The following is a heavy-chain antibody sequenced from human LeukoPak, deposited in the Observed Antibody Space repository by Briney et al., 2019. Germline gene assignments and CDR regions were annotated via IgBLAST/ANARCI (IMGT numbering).Heavy chain of an antibody. D-gene: IGHD2-15*01. CDR3: ARDQPSVGWGFDS. J-gene: IGHJ4*02. Sequence: PGGSLRLSCAASGFTFSAYSMNWLRRPAGRGLEWVANINGRGITIHYADSIRGRFTISRDNTKNSLDLQMTNLRAEDTGLYYCARDQPSVGWGFDSWGRGTLVIVSS. CDR1: GFTFSAYS. V-gene: IGHV3-48*04. CDR2: INGRGITI.